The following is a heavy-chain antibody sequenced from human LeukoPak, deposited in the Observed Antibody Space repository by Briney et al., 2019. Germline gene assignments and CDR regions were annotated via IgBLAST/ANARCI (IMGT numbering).Heavy chain of an antibody. D-gene: IGHD6-19*01. J-gene: IGHJ6*03. CDR1: GYTFTSHG. V-gene: IGHV1-18*01. CDR3: ARDLQYSSGWSASGMDV. Sequence: GASVKVSCKASGYTFTSHGISWVRQAPGQGLEWMGWISTYNGNTNYAQKLQGRVSMTTDTSTSTAYMDLRSLRSDDTAVYYCARDLQYSSGWSASGMDVWGKGTTVTISS. CDR2: ISTYNGNT.